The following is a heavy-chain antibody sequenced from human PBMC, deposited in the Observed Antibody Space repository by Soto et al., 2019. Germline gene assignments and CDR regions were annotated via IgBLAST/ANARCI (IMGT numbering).Heavy chain of an antibody. J-gene: IGHJ6*02. D-gene: IGHD6-13*01. V-gene: IGHV3-30-3*01. Sequence: GGSLSLSCTASGFSFSSYSLHWVRQTPGKGLEWVAVISYDGSNKYYADSVKGRFTVSRDSPKNTLFLQMNSLKPEDTAVYYCARAPPRGIAAPGTWGSGMDVWGQGTTVTVSS. CDR1: GFSFSSYS. CDR3: ARAPPRGIAAPGTWGSGMDV. CDR2: ISYDGSNK.